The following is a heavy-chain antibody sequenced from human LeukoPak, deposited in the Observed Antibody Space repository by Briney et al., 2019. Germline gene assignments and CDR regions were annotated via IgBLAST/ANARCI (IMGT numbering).Heavy chain of an antibody. CDR1: GGSISSGDYY. D-gene: IGHD3-22*01. Sequence: PSETLSLTCTVSGGSISSGDYYWSWIRQPPGKGLEWIGYIYYSGSTYYNPSLKSRVTISVDTSKNQFSLKLSSVTAADTAVYYCARQYYYDSSGYYAVNWLDPWGQGTLVTVSS. CDR2: IYYSGST. V-gene: IGHV4-30-4*01. CDR3: ARQYYYDSSGYYAVNWLDP. J-gene: IGHJ5*02.